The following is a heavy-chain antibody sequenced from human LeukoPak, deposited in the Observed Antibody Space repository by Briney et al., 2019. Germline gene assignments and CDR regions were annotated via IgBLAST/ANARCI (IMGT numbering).Heavy chain of an antibody. CDR1: GGSISSGSDY. D-gene: IGHD3-3*01. Sequence: SETLSLTCTVSGGSISSGSDYWSWIRQPAGKGLEWIGRIYTSGITYYNPSLKSRVAMSVDTSKKQLSLRLSSVTAADTAVYYCAQVGDFWSGPPHYYMDVWGNGTTVTVSS. CDR2: IYTSGIT. J-gene: IGHJ6*03. CDR3: AQVGDFWSGPPHYYMDV. V-gene: IGHV4-61*02.